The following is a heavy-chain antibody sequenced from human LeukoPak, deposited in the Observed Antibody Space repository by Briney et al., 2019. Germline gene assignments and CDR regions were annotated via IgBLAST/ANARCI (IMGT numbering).Heavy chain of an antibody. J-gene: IGHJ4*02. CDR2: ISYDGSNK. CDR3: AKSYCSGGSCYGYFDY. Sequence: GGSLRLSCAASGFTFSSYGMHWVRQAPGKGLEWAAVISYDGSNKYYADSVKGRFTISRDNSKNTLYLQMNSLRAEDTAVYYCAKSYCSGGSCYGYFDYWGQGTLVTVSS. CDR1: GFTFSSYG. V-gene: IGHV3-30*18. D-gene: IGHD2-15*01.